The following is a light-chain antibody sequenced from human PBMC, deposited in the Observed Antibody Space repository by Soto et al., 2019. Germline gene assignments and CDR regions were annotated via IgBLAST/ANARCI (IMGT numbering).Light chain of an antibody. CDR3: QPYTSYFLIT. CDR2: EGY. Sequence: IRMSHSPSALSASLGDRVTITCRAGQGVDKCLAWYQQTPGKAPKLLIYEGYTLQSGVPSRFSGSGSGTEFSLTIRSLQPADVATYFCQPYTSYFLITFGEGTKV. CDR1: QGVDKC. J-gene: IGKJ4*01. V-gene: IGKV1-5*01.